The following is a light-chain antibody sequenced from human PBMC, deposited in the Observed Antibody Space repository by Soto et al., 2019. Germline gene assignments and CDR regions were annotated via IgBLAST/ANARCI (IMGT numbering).Light chain of an antibody. CDR1: QSISSW. Sequence: DIQMTQSPSTLSASVGDRVTITCRASQSISSWLAWYQQKPGKAPKLLIYDASSLESGVPSRFSGSGSGTEFALTISSLQPDDFATYYCQQYNTHWATFGQGTKVDI. CDR2: DAS. CDR3: QQYNTHWAT. J-gene: IGKJ1*01. V-gene: IGKV1-5*01.